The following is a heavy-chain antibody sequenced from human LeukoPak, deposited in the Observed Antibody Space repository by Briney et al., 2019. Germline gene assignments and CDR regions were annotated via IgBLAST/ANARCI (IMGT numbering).Heavy chain of an antibody. D-gene: IGHD5-18*01. Sequence: PSETLSLTCSVSGDSINSGVSYWAWIRQPPGKGLEWIGTIYYSGSAGSTYYNPSLKSRLTISVDTSKNQFSLKLSSVTAADIAVYYCARLRGYSDGYVDDWGRGTLVTVSS. CDR1: GDSINSGVSY. CDR2: IYYSGSAGST. CDR3: ARLRGYSDGYVDD. V-gene: IGHV4-39*01. J-gene: IGHJ4*02.